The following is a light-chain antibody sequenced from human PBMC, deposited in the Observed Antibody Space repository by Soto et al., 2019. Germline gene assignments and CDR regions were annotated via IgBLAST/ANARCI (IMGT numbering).Light chain of an antibody. Sequence: DIQMTQSPSSLSASVGDRVTITCRASQSIISYLNWYQQKPGKAPKLLIYAASSLQSGVTSRFSGSGSGTDFTLTISSLQPEDFATYYCQQSYSTPRTFGQGTKVEIK. J-gene: IGKJ1*01. CDR2: AAS. CDR1: QSIISY. CDR3: QQSYSTPRT. V-gene: IGKV1-39*01.